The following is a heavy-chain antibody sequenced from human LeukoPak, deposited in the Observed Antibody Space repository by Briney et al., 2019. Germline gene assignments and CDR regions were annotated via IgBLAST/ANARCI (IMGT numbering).Heavy chain of an antibody. Sequence: QSGGSLRLSCAASGFTFSSYAMHWVRQAPGKGLEWVAVISYDGSNKYYADSVKGRFTISRDNAKNSLYLQMNSLRAEDTALYHCAREGDPKWERDAFDIWGQGTMVTVSS. J-gene: IGHJ3*02. CDR1: GFTFSSYA. CDR3: AREGDPKWERDAFDI. CDR2: ISYDGSNK. V-gene: IGHV3-30-3*01. D-gene: IGHD1-26*01.